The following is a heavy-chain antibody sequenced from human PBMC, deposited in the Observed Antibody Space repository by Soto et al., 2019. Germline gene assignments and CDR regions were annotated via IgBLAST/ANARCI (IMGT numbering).Heavy chain of an antibody. V-gene: IGHV4-31*03. CDR1: GGSISSDGYY. D-gene: IGHD3-10*01. CDR3: ARSYGPGPPLFDY. CDR2: IYNSVNT. J-gene: IGHJ4*02. Sequence: QVQLQESGPGLVNPSQTLSLTCTVAGGSISSDGYYWNWIRQHPGKGLEWIGYIYNSVNTYYNPALPGRVTISVETSKSPFSLKLSSVTAADTAVYYCARSYGPGPPLFDYWGQGTLVTVSS.